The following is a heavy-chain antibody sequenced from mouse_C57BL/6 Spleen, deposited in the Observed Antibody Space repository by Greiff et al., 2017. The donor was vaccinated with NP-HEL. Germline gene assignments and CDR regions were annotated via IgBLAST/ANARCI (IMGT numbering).Heavy chain of an antibody. CDR1: GYTFTSYT. J-gene: IGHJ2*01. V-gene: IGHV1-4*01. Sequence: VQLQQSGADLARPGASVKMSCKASGYTFTSYTMHWVKQRPGQGLEWIGYINPSSGYTKYNQKFKDKATLTADKSSSTADMQLSRLTSEDSAVYYCASPNYYWGQGTTLTVSS. CDR3: ASPNYY. CDR2: INPSSGYT.